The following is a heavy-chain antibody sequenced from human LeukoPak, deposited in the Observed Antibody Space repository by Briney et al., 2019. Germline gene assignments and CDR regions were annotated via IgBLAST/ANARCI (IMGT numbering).Heavy chain of an antibody. J-gene: IGHJ6*03. V-gene: IGHV3-21*01. Sequence: GGSLRLSCAASGFTFSSYSMNWVRQAPGKGLEWVSSISSSSSYIYYADSVKGRFTISRDNAKNSLYLQMNSLRAEDTAVYYCARDRRPGISGGSCEDVWGKGTTVTVS. D-gene: IGHD2-15*01. CDR3: ARDRRPGISGGSCEDV. CDR2: ISSSSSYI. CDR1: GFTFSSYS.